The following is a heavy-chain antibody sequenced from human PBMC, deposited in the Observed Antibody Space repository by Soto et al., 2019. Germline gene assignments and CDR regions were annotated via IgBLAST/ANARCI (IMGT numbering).Heavy chain of an antibody. V-gene: IGHV4-59*01. CDR2: IYYSGST. D-gene: IGHD6-13*01. CDR3: ARDLGAAAGIHGY. CDR1: GGSLSSYY. J-gene: IGHJ4*02. Sequence: PSENLSLTCTVSGGSLSSYYWGWIRPPPGKGLEWIGYIYYSGSTNYNPSLKSRVTISVDTSKNQFSLKLSSVTAADTAVYYCARDLGAAAGIHGYWGQGTLVTVSS.